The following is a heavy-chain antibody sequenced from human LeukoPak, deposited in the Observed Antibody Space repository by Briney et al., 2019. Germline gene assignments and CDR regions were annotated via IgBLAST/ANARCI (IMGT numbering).Heavy chain of an antibody. CDR1: GFTFSSYW. CDR3: AREVSEGFDF. D-gene: IGHD3-22*01. V-gene: IGHV3-7*01. Sequence: GGSLRLSCAASGFTFSSYWMNWARQAPGKGLEWVANMRRDGNEIYYLDSVRGRFTISRDNAKNSLYLQMNSLRAEDTALYYCAREVSEGFDFWGQGTLVTVSS. CDR2: MRRDGNEI. J-gene: IGHJ4*02.